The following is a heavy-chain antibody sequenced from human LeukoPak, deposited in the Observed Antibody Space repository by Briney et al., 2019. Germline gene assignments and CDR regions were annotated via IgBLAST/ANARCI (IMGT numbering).Heavy chain of an antibody. CDR3: ARALAMVRGVISWFDP. D-gene: IGHD3-10*01. V-gene: IGHV1-2*02. CDR1: GYTFTGYY. J-gene: IGHJ5*02. CDR2: INPNSGGT. Sequence: ASVKVSCKASGYTFTGYYIHWVRQAPGQGPEWMGWINPNSGGTNYAQKFQGRVTMTRDTSISTAYMELRSLRADDTAVYYCARALAMVRGVISWFDPWGQGTLVTVSS.